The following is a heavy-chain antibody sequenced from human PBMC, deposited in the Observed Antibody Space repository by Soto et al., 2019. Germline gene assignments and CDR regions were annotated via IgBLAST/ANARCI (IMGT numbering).Heavy chain of an antibody. CDR3: ARDPGNYYDISVPNWYFDL. J-gene: IGHJ2*01. CDR1: GGSISSGGYY. CDR2: IYYSGST. D-gene: IGHD3-22*01. V-gene: IGHV4-31*03. Sequence: QVQLQESGPGLVKPSQTLSLTCTVSGGSISSGGYYWSWIRQHPGKGLEWIGYIYYSGSTYYNPSLKSRVTISVDTSKNQFSLKLSSVTAADTAVYYCARDPGNYYDISVPNWYFDLWGRGTLITVSS.